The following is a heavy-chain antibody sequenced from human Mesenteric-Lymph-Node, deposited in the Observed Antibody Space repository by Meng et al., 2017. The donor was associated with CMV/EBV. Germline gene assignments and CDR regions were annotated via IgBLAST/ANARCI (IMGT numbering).Heavy chain of an antibody. D-gene: IGHD5-24*01. J-gene: IGHJ4*02. Sequence: CTVSGASISSGGSYWSWIRQHPGKGLEWIGYIYYSGSTYHNPSLKSRVSISVDTSKNQFSLKLSSVTAADTAVYYCARDRDGYNLFDYWGQGTLVTVSS. CDR2: IYYSGST. CDR3: ARDRDGYNLFDY. V-gene: IGHV4-31*03. CDR1: GASISSGGSY.